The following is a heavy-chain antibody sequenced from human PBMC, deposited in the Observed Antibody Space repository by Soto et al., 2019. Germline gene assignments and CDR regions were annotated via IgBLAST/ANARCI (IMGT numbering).Heavy chain of an antibody. CDR1: GFPFSHYY. D-gene: IGHD2-15*01. J-gene: IGHJ4*02. V-gene: IGHV1-46*01. CDR3: ARGWRDVI. CDR2: INPSGGAT. Sequence: QVQLVQSGAEVKRPGASVKISCKASGFPFSHYYMIWVRQAPGQGLEWMGKINPSGGATTYAQNFQGRFTVTSDTSSSTVYMEIIGLTSDDTAVYYCARGWRDVIWGQGTQVTVSS.